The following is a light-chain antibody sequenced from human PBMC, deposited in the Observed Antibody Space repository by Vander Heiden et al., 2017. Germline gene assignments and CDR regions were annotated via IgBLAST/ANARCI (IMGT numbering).Light chain of an antibody. CDR1: QGISNY. V-gene: IGKV1-9*01. CDR2: GAS. J-gene: IGKJ4*01. CDR3: QQLDSYPRT. Sequence: TQLTQSPSSPSASVGDRVTTTCRASQGISNYLAWYQQKPGKAPNLLIYGASTLQTGVPSRFSGSGYGTDFTLTISSLQPEDFATYYCQQLDSYPRTFGGGTKVEIK.